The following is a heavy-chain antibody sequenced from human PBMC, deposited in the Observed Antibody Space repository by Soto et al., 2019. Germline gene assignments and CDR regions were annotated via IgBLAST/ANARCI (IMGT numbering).Heavy chain of an antibody. CDR3: IQSRCGGDCLQSYASYYYSGMDV. CDR2: IYWDDDK. J-gene: IGHJ6*02. V-gene: IGHV2-5*02. D-gene: IGHD2-21*02. Sequence: SGPTLVNPTQTLTLTCTFSAFSLSTGGVGVGWIRQPPGKALEWLALIYWDDDKRYSPSLRSRLTITKDTSKNQVVLTMTNMDPVDTATYYCIQSRCGGDCLQSYASYYYSGMDVWGQGTTVTSP. CDR1: AFSLSTGGVG.